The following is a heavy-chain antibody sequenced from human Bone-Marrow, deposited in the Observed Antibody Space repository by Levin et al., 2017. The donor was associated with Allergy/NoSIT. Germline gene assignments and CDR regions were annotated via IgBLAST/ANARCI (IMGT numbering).Heavy chain of an antibody. V-gene: IGHV3-72*01. CDR3: ARDPFDF. CDR2: IANKVNRYTT. CDR1: GFTFSIYY. J-gene: IGHJ4*02. Sequence: GESLKISCAASGFTFSIYYMDWVRQAPGKGLEWVGRIANKVNRYTTEYAASVKGRFVISRDDSKRSIYLQLNSLKIEDTAVYFCARDPFDFWGQGTLVTVSS.